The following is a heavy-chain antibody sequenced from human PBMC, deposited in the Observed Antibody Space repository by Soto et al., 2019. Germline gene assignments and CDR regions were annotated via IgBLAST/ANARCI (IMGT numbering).Heavy chain of an antibody. V-gene: IGHV3-15*07. Sequence: QLVESGGGLVEPGGSLRLSCTASGLALTSDWLSWVRQVPGKGLEWLGLIKSNLDGGTTDYAAPLKGRIRISRDDSRNTVYLQMDRLKSEDTAFYYCATARRQTNYGWSKTFEFWGEGTLFTVSS. CDR3: ATARRQTNYGWSKTFEF. CDR1: GLALTSDW. CDR2: IKSNLDGGTT. J-gene: IGHJ4*02. D-gene: IGHD3-16*01.